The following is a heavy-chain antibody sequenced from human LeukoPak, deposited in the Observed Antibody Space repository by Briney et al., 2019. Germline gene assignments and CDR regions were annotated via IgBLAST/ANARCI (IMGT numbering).Heavy chain of an antibody. Sequence: GGSLRLSCAASVFTVSNMYMTWVRQAPGPGLEWVSLIDGDGRTSYADSVKGRCTISRDNSKNTLDVQVNSLRVEDTAVYYCARGLFLSGYLDAFDMWGQGTVVTVSS. CDR2: IDGDGRT. D-gene: IGHD3-22*01. J-gene: IGHJ3*02. CDR3: ARGLFLSGYLDAFDM. V-gene: IGHV3-53*01. CDR1: VFTVSNMY.